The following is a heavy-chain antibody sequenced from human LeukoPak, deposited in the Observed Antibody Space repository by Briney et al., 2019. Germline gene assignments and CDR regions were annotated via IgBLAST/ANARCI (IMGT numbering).Heavy chain of an antibody. Sequence: GASVKVSCKASGYTFTSYGISWVRQATGQGLEWMGWMDPNSGNTGYAQKFQGRVTMTRNTSIRTAYMELSSLRSEDTAVYYCARTYYYDSADFRILYGMDVWGQGTTVTVSS. J-gene: IGHJ6*02. V-gene: IGHV1-8*02. CDR1: GYTFTSYG. D-gene: IGHD3-22*01. CDR2: MDPNSGNT. CDR3: ARTYYYDSADFRILYGMDV.